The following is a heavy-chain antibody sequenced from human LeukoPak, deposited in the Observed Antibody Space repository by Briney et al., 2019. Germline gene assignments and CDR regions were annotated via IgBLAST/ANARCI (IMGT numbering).Heavy chain of an antibody. Sequence: GGSLRLSCAASGFTFSNAWISWVRQAPGKGLEWVGCIKSKTDGGTTDYAAPVKGRFTISRDDSKNTLYLQMNSLKTEDTAVYYCTTQTDYDFWSGYYGDFDYWGQGTLVTVSS. CDR1: GFTFSNAW. V-gene: IGHV3-15*01. CDR3: TTQTDYDFWSGYYGDFDY. D-gene: IGHD3-3*01. J-gene: IGHJ4*02. CDR2: IKSKTDGGTT.